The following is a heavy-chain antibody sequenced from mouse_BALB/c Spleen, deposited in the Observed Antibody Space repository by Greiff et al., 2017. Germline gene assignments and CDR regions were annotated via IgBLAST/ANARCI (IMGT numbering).Heavy chain of an antibody. D-gene: IGHD2-1*01. CDR2: IWAGGST. V-gene: IGHV2-9*02. CDR1: GFSLTSYG. J-gene: IGHJ4*01. Sequence: VKLVESGPGLVAPSQSLSITCTVSGFSLTSYGVHWVRQPPGKGLEWLGVIWAGGSTNYNSALMSRLSISKDNSKSQVFLKMNSLQTDDTAMYYCARGNYVEYYAMDYWGQGTSVTVSS. CDR3: ARGNYVEYYAMDY.